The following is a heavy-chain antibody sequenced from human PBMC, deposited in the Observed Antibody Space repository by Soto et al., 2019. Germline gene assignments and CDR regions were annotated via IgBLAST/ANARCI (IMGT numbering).Heavy chain of an antibody. CDR1: GGTFSSYT. J-gene: IGHJ6*02. CDR2: IIPILGIA. D-gene: IGHD2-2*01. Sequence: SVKVSCKASGGTFSSYTISWVRQAPGQGLEWMGRIIPILGIANYAQKFQGRVTITADKSTSTAYMELSSLRSEDTAVYYCARIVVPSSSPYYYYYYGMYFWGQGTTVTVSS. V-gene: IGHV1-69*02. CDR3: ARIVVPSSSPYYYYYYGMYF.